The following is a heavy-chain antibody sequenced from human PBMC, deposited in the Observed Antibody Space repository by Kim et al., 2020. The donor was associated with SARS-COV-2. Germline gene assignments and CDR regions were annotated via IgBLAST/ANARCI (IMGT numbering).Heavy chain of an antibody. J-gene: IGHJ2*01. D-gene: IGHD2-2*01. CDR2: IRPQSGDT. V-gene: IGHV1-2*02. CDR1: GYSFSDYY. Sequence: ASVKVSCKASGYSFSDYYIYWVRQAPGQGLEWMGWIRPQSGDTKYAQKFQDRVTLTRDTSVTTAYMDLKSLTPDDTAFYFCARKAVVIPAAEPLDLWGRGTLVRVSS. CDR3: ARKAVVIPAAEPLDL.